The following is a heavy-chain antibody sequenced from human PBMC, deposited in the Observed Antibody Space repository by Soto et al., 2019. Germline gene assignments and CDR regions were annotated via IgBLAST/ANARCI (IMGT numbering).Heavy chain of an antibody. J-gene: IGHJ4*02. D-gene: IGHD3-10*01. CDR3: ARDYGSGSQ. CDR2: IYHSGST. Sequence: SETLSLTCAVYGGSFSGYSFSWIRQPPGKGLEWIGYIYHSGSTNYNPSLKSRVTISVDTSKNQFSLKLSSVTAADTAVYYCARDYGSGSQWGQGTLVTDSS. V-gene: IGHV4-34*01. CDR1: GGSFSGYS.